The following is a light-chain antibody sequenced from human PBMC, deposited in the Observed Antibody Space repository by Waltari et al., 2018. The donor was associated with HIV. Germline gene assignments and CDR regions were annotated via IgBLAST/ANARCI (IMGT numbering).Light chain of an antibody. J-gene: IGKJ4*01. Sequence: DIQMTQSPSSLSASVGDRVTITCRASQSISSYLNWYQQKPGKAPNLLIYAASSLQSGVPSRFSGSGSGTDFTLTISSLQPEDFATYYCQQSYITPLTFGGGTKVRSN. V-gene: IGKV1-39*01. CDR1: QSISSY. CDR2: AAS. CDR3: QQSYITPLT.